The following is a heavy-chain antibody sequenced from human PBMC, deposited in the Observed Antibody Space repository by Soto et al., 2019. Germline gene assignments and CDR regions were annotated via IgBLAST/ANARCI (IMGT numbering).Heavy chain of an antibody. D-gene: IGHD6-6*01. J-gene: IGHJ4*02. CDR2: ISWNSGSI. CDR3: AKGPQTHIAARPGTDY. CDR1: GFTFSSYA. V-gene: IGHV3-9*01. Sequence: GGSLRLSCAASGFTFSSYAMSWVRQAPGKGLEWVSGISWNSGSIGYADSVKGRFTISRDNAKNSLYLQMNSLRAEDTALYYCAKGPQTHIAARPGTDYWGQRTLVTVSS.